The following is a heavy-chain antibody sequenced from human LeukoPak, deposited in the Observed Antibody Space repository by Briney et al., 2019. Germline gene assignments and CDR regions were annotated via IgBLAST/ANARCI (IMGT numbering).Heavy chain of an antibody. D-gene: IGHD4-17*01. J-gene: IGHJ4*02. CDR3: ARPYDYGDPLA. V-gene: IGHV3-66*02. CDR1: GFTVSSNY. Sequence: GGSLRLSCAASGFTVSSNYMSWVRQAPGKRLEWVSVIYSGGSTYYADSVKGRFTISRDNSKNTLYLQMNSLRAEDTAVYYCARPYDYGDPLAWGQGTLVTVSS. CDR2: IYSGGST.